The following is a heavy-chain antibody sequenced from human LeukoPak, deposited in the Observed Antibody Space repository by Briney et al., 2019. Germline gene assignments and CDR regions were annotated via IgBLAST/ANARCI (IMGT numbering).Heavy chain of an antibody. D-gene: IGHD3-16*01. CDR1: GFTFTSYW. Sequence: GRSLTPSCAPSGFTFTSYWMNWARQPPGKWLEWVASINHNGNVNYYVDSVKGRFTISRDNAKNSLYLQMSNLRAEDTAVYFCARGGGLDVWGQGATVTVSS. V-gene: IGHV3-7*03. CDR3: ARGGGLDV. CDR2: INHNGNVN. J-gene: IGHJ6*02.